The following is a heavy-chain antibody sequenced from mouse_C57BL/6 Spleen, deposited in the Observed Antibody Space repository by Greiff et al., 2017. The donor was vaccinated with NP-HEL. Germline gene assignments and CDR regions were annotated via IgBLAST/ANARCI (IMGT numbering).Heavy chain of an antibody. Sequence: VQLKESGPGLVKPSQTVFLTCTVTGISITTGNYRWSWIRQFPGNKLEWIGYIYYSGTITYNPSLTSRTTITRDTPKNQFFLEMNSLTAEDTATYYCARDRANWDDWYFDVWGTGTTVTVSS. V-gene: IGHV3-5*01. CDR1: GISITTGNYR. D-gene: IGHD4-1*01. CDR3: ARDRANWDDWYFDV. J-gene: IGHJ1*03. CDR2: IYYSGTI.